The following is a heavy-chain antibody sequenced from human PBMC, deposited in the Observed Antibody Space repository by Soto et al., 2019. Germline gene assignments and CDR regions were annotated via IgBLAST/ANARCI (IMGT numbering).Heavy chain of an antibody. V-gene: IGHV3-21*01. J-gene: IGHJ6*02. D-gene: IGHD2-21*02. Sequence: EVQLVESGGVLVKPGGSLRLSCAASGFTFSSYSMNWVRQAPGKGLEWVSSISSSSSYIYYADSEKGRFTISRDNAKNSLYLQMNSLRAEDTAVYYCARERIVVVTATYYYYYGMDVWGQGTTATVSS. CDR3: ARERIVVVTATYYYYYGMDV. CDR2: ISSSSSYI. CDR1: GFTFSSYS.